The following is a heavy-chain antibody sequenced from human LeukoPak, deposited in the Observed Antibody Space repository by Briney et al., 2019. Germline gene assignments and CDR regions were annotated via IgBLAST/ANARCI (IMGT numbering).Heavy chain of an antibody. CDR3: ASREMATIVDY. V-gene: IGHV3-43*02. D-gene: IGHD5-24*01. J-gene: IGHJ4*02. CDR1: GFTFDDYA. CDR2: IIADGGST. Sequence: GGSLRLSCAASGFTFDDYAMHWVRQVPGRGLEWVSLIIADGGSTSYADSVKGRFTISRDNAKNSLYLQMNSLRAEDTAVYYCASREMATIVDYWGQGTLVTVSS.